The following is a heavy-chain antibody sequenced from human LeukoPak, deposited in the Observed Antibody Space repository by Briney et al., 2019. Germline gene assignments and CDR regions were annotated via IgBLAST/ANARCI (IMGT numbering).Heavy chain of an antibody. V-gene: IGHV1-46*01. D-gene: IGHD4-11*01. Sequence: GASVKVSCKASGHTFTNYYMHWVRQAPGQGLEWMGIINPAGGSTSYAQRFQARVTMTRDTSTSTVYMELTSPRSEDTAVYYCARVRGDYSNPFDYWGQGTLVTVSS. CDR2: INPAGGST. CDR3: ARVRGDYSNPFDY. CDR1: GHTFTNYY. J-gene: IGHJ4*02.